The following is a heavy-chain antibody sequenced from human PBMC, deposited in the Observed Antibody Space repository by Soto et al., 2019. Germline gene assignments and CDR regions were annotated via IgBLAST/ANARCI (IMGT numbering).Heavy chain of an antibody. CDR2: IYYSGST. CDR3: ARLQRGDATSAH. V-gene: IGHV4-59*08. J-gene: IGHJ4*02. Sequence: PSETLSLTCIFSCGSIITYYWNWIRQPPGKGLEWIGYIYYSGSTNHNPSLKSRVTMSVDTSMNQFSLSLSSVTAADTAIYYCARLQRGDATSAHWGQGILVTVSS. D-gene: IGHD2-21*02. CDR1: CGSIITYY.